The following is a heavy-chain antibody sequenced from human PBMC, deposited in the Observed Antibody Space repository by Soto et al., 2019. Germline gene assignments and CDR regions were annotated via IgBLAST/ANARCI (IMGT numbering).Heavy chain of an antibody. CDR3: ARSMPYYYYYYYMDV. J-gene: IGHJ6*03. CDR2: IKSEGSST. V-gene: IGHV3-74*01. D-gene: IGHD2-2*01. Sequence: EVQLEESGGGLVQPGGSLRLSCVASGFTFSSNWVHWVRQAPGKGLEWVARIKSEGSSTTYADSVKGRFTISRDNAKNTLFLQMNSLRAEDTAVSYCARSMPYYYYYYYMDVWGKGTTVTVSS. CDR1: GFTFSSNW.